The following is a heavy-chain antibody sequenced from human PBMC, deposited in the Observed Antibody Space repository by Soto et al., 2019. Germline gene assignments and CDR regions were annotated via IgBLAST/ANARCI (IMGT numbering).Heavy chain of an antibody. CDR3: VRGTDLYKCGF. CDR1: GVSINNGNDY. CDR2: VHYSGSI. V-gene: IGHV4-31*03. D-gene: IGHD6-25*01. Sequence: QVQLQESGPGLVKPSGTLSLTCTVSGVSINNGNDYWTWIRQHPGKGLEWIGHVHYSGSIHYNPSLQSRVTMSVDTSKNHVSLELSSATVAYTAVYYCVRGTDLYKCGFWGQGTLVTVSS. J-gene: IGHJ4*02.